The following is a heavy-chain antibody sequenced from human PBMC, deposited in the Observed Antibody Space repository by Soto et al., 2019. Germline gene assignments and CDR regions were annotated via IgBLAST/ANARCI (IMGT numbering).Heavy chain of an antibody. CDR3: ARVRRSPLLGVDY. Sequence: QVQLVQSGAEVKKPGASVKVSCKASGYTFTSYDINWVRQATGQGLEWMGWMNPNSGNTGYAQKFQCRGNMTRNTAISTAYMELRSLRSEDTAVYYCARVRRSPLLGVDYVGQGTLVNVSS. CDR2: MNPNSGNT. J-gene: IGHJ4*02. V-gene: IGHV1-8*01. CDR1: GYTFTSYD. D-gene: IGHD3-10*01.